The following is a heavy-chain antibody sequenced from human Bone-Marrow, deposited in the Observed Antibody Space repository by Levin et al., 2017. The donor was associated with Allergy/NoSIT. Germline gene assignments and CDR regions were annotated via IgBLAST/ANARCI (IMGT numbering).Heavy chain of an antibody. V-gene: IGHV1-8*01. CDR2: MNPNSGNT. CDR3: ARDLSGGLPDAFDI. CDR1: GYTFTSYD. Sequence: ASVKVSCKASGYTFTSYDINWVRQATGQGLEWMGWMNPNSGNTGYAQKFQGRVTMTRDTSTSTVYMELSSLRSEDTAVYYCARDLSGGLPDAFDIWGQGTIVSVSS. J-gene: IGHJ3*02. D-gene: IGHD1-1*01.